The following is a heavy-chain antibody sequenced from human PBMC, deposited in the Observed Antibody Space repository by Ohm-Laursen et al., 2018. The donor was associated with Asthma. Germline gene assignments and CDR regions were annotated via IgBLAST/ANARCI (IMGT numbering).Heavy chain of an antibody. CDR2: MYNSGST. D-gene: IGHD5-24*01. CDR3: ARRRDGYKGAFDI. J-gene: IGHJ3*02. CDR1: GGSISGNY. V-gene: IGHV4-59*07. Sequence: SDTLSLTCTVSGGSISGNYWSWIRQPPGKGLEWIGFMYNSGSTNFNPSLKSRGSISVDTSKNQFSLKLNSVTAAGTAVYYCARRRDGYKGAFDIWGQGTMVTVSS.